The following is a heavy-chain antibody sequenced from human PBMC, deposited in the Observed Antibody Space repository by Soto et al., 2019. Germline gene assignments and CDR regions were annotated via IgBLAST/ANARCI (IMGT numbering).Heavy chain of an antibody. D-gene: IGHD3-22*01. CDR3: AGYDDSGYYLDY. J-gene: IGHJ4*02. CDR1: GGSISSHY. CDR2: IYISGST. Sequence: SETLSLTGSVSGGSISSHYWSWIRQPAGKGLEWIGLIYISGSTNYNPSLKSRVTISVDTSKSQFSLKLSSVTAADTAVYYCAGYDDSGYYLDYWGQGTLVTVS. V-gene: IGHV4-4*07.